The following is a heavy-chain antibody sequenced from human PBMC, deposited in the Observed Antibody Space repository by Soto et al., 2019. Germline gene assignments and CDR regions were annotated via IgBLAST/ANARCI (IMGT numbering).Heavy chain of an antibody. CDR3: ARDRSMDGYNSRSFDY. V-gene: IGHV1-69*01. CDR1: GGTFSSFG. J-gene: IGHJ4*02. D-gene: IGHD5-12*01. Sequence: QVQLVQSGAEVKKPGSSVKVSCKASGGTFSSFGFNWVRQAPGQGLEWMGGIIPLFGTANYAEKFQGRVTISADEGTSTASMELIGLRSEDTAIYYCARDRSMDGYNSRSFDYWGQVTLVTVS. CDR2: IIPLFGTA.